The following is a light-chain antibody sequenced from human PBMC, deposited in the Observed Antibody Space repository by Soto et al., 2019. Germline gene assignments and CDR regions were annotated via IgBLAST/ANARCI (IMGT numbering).Light chain of an antibody. V-gene: IGLV2-14*03. CDR1: SSDVGGYNY. CDR2: DVS. CDR3: SSYTRSSTL. Sequence: QSALTQPASVSGSPGQSITISCTGASSDVGGYNYVSWYQHHPGKAPKLMIYDVSNRPSGVSNRFSDSKSGNTASLIISGLQPEDEADYYCSSYTRSSTLFGGGTKVTVL. J-gene: IGLJ2*01.